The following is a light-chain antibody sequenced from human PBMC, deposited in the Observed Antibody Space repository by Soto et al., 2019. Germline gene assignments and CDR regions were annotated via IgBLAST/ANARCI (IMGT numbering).Light chain of an antibody. CDR3: QQYGSSPRT. V-gene: IGKV3-20*01. Sequence: EVVLTQSPGTLSWSPGERGTLSCRASQSVSNSYLAWYQQKPGQAPRLLIYGASSRATGIPDRFSGSGSGTDFTLTISRLEPEDLAMYYCQQYGSSPRTFGQGTKLEI. CDR2: GAS. CDR1: QSVSNSY. J-gene: IGKJ2*01.